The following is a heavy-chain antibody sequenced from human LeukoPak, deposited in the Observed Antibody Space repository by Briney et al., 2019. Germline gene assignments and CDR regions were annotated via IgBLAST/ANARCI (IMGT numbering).Heavy chain of an antibody. CDR3: ARVRGRDGYNYGY. CDR2: IIPIFGTA. D-gene: IGHD5-24*01. J-gene: IGHJ4*02. CDR1: GGTFSSYA. V-gene: IGHV1-69*13. Sequence: SVKVSCKASGGTFSSYAISWVRQAPGQGLEWMGGIIPIFGTANYAQKFQGRVTITADESTSTAYMELSSLRSEDTAVYYCARVRGRDGYNYGYWGQGTLVNVSS.